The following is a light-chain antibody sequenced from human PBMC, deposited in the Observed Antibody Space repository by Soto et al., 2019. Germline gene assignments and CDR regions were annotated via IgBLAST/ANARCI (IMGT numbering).Light chain of an antibody. CDR3: QQYDTYLWT. Sequence: DIQMTQSPSTLSASVGDRVTITCRASQSINMWLAWYQQKPGKAPKLLIYRASHLDSGVPSRFSGSGSETEFTLTISSLQPDDFATYYCQQYDTYLWTFGQGTKVEIK. J-gene: IGKJ1*01. CDR2: RAS. V-gene: IGKV1-5*03. CDR1: QSINMW.